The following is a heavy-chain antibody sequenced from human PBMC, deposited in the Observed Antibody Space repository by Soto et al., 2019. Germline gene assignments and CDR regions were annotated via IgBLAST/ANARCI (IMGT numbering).Heavy chain of an antibody. J-gene: IGHJ4*02. CDR3: ARHLYCGGGSCYHPRYFDY. CDR2: IYYSGST. D-gene: IGHD2-15*01. Sequence: SETLSLTCTVSGGSISSSSYYWGWIRQPPGKGLEWIGSIYYSGSTYYSPSLKSRVTISVDTSKNQFSLKLSSVTAADTAVYYCARHLYCGGGSCYHPRYFDYWGQGTLVTVSS. V-gene: IGHV4-39*01. CDR1: GGSISSSSYY.